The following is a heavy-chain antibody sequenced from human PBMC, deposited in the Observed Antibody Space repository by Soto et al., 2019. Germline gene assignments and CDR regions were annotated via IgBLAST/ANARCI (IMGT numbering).Heavy chain of an antibody. CDR2: IKSKTDGGTT. CDR3: TTLSITIFGVVLMDV. Sequence: GGSLRLSCAASGFTFSNAWMNWVRQAPGKGLEWVGRIKSKTDGGTTDYAAPVKGRFTISRDDSKNTLYLQMNSLKTEDTAVYYCTTLSITIFGVVLMDVWGQGTTVTSP. V-gene: IGHV3-15*07. CDR1: GFTFSNAW. J-gene: IGHJ6*02. D-gene: IGHD3-3*01.